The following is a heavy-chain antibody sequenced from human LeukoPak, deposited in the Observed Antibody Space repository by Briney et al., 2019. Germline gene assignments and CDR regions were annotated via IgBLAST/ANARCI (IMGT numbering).Heavy chain of an antibody. CDR2: IYTSGST. D-gene: IGHD6-13*01. Sequence: SETLSLTCTVSGGSISSGSYYWSSIRQPPGKVLEWIGRIYTSGSTNYNPSLKSRVTISVDTSKNQFSLKLSSVTAADTAVYDCASVRPSLGYFAFDIWGQGTMVTVSS. V-gene: IGHV4-61*02. CDR1: GGSISSGSYY. CDR3: ASVRPSLGYFAFDI. J-gene: IGHJ3*02.